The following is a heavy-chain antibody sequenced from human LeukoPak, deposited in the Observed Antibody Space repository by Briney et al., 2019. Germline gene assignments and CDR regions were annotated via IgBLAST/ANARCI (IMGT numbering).Heavy chain of an antibody. CDR3: KQKTAYEILTGYYNDY. CDR2: MNPNSGNT. D-gene: IGHD3-9*01. J-gene: IGHJ4*02. V-gene: IGHV1-8*01. Sequence: GASVKISCKASGYTFTSYDINWVRQATGQGLEWMGWMNPNSGNTGYAQKFQGRVTVTRNTSISTAYMELSSLRSEDTAVFFFKQKTAYEILTGYYNDYWGQGTLVTVSS. CDR1: GYTFTSYD.